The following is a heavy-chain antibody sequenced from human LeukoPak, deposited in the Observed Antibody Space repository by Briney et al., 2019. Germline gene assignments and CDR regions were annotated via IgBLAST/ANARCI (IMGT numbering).Heavy chain of an antibody. Sequence: PSETLSLTCAVYGGSFSGYYWSWIRQPPGKGLEWIGEINHSGSTNYNPSLKSRVTISVDTSKNQFSLKLSSVTAADTAVYYCARGYCTNGVCYARRYYYYMDVWGKGTTVTVSS. CDR2: INHSGST. CDR3: ARGYCTNGVCYARRYYYYMDV. CDR1: GGSFSGYY. D-gene: IGHD2-8*01. V-gene: IGHV4-34*01. J-gene: IGHJ6*03.